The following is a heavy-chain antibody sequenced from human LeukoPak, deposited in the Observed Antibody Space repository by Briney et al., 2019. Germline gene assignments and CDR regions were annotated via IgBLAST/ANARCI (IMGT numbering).Heavy chain of an antibody. CDR2: INPNSGGT. CDR3: ARVQGGYSSGFSEPFDP. J-gene: IGHJ5*02. D-gene: IGHD6-25*01. CDR1: GYTFTGYY. Sequence: ASVKVSCKASGYTFTGYYMHWVRQAPGQGLEWMGRINPNSGGTNYAQKFQGRVTMTRDTSISTAYMELSRLRSDDTAVYFCARVQGGYSSGFSEPFDPWGQGTLVTVSS. V-gene: IGHV1-2*06.